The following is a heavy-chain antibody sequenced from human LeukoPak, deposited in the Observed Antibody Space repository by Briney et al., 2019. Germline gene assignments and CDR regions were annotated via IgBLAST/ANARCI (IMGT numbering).Heavy chain of an antibody. V-gene: IGHV3-64*01. J-gene: IGHJ4*02. CDR1: GFTFSSYS. CDR2: ISSNGRRT. Sequence: GGSLRLSCAASGFTFSSYSMHWVRQAPGKGLEFVSAISSNGRRTYYANSVKGRFTISRDISKNTLYLQMGSLRAEDMAVYYCARVDYGSGCDSWGQGTLVTVSS. D-gene: IGHD6-19*01. CDR3: ARVDYGSGCDS.